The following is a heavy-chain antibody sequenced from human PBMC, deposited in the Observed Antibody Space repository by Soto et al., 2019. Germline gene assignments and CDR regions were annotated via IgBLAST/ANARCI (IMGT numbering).Heavy chain of an antibody. CDR2: IYYSGST. CDR3: ATTRYGDYFDP. CDR1: GGSISSYY. J-gene: IGHJ5*02. D-gene: IGHD4-17*01. V-gene: IGHV4-59*01. Sequence: SETLSLTCTVSGGSISSYYWSWIRQPPGKGLEWIGYIYYSGSTNYNPSLKSRVTISVDTSKNQFSLKLSSVTAADTAVYYCATTRYGDYFDPWGQGTLVTVSS.